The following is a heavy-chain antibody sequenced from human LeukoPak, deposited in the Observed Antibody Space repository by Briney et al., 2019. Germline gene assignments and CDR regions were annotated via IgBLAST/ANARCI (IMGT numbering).Heavy chain of an antibody. CDR3: AREYRENVDPNSGYMDV. J-gene: IGHJ6*03. Sequence: PGRSLRLSCAASGFTFSSYAMHWVRQAPGKGLEWVAVISYDGSNKYYADSVKGRFTISRDNSKNTLYLQMNSLRAEDTAVYYCAREYRENVDPNSGYMDVWGKGTTVTVSS. D-gene: IGHD4-23*01. CDR2: ISYDGSNK. CDR1: GFTFSSYA. V-gene: IGHV3-30*04.